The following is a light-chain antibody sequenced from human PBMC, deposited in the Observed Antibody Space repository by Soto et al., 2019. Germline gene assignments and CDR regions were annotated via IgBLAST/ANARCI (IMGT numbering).Light chain of an antibody. CDR1: QSIGNS. CDR2: DAF. Sequence: TVLTPSPATLSLSKRERATLSCKASQSIGNSLGWFQQKPGQAPRLLIDDAFNRATGIPARFTGSGSGSDFTLTISSLEPEDFGVYYCRQRYNLPLTCGGGTKVDIK. J-gene: IGKJ4*01. V-gene: IGKV3-11*01. CDR3: RQRYNLPLT.